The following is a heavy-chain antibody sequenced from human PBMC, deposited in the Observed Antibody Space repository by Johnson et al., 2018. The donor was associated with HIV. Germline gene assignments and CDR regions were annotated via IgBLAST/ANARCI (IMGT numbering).Heavy chain of an antibody. J-gene: IGHJ3*02. D-gene: IGHD4-23*01. Sequence: VQLVESGGGWVQPGGSLRLSCAASGFTFSSYDMHWVRQTTGKVLQWVSGIGTAGDTYYSGSVKGRFTISRENAKNSLYLQMNNLRAEDTALYYCAKLTRLDAFDIWGQGTMVTVSS. V-gene: IGHV3-13*01. CDR3: AKLTRLDAFDI. CDR2: IGTAGDT. CDR1: GFTFSSYD.